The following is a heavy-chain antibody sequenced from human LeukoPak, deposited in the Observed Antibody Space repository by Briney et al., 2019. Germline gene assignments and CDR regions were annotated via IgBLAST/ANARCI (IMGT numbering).Heavy chain of an antibody. CDR3: AGHSSMTTVVFDY. V-gene: IGHV4-39*01. CDR2: IYDSEST. D-gene: IGHD4-23*01. CDR1: GGSMSSSNYY. Sequence: SETLSHTCTVSGGSMSSSNYYWGWIRQPPGKGLEWIGSIYDSESTYYNPSLKSRITISVDTSKRQFSLKLSSVTATDTAVYYCAGHSSMTTVVFDYWGQGTLVTVSS. J-gene: IGHJ4*02.